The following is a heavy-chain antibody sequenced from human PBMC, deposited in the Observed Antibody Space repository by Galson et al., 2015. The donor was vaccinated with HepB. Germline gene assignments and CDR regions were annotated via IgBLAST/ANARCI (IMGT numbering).Heavy chain of an antibody. CDR3: AKPSPYNWAFDI. Sequence: SLRLSCAASGFTFSSYGMHWVRQAPGKGLEWVAVISYDGSNKYYADSVKGRFTISRDNSKNTLYLQMNSLRAEDTAVYYCAKPSPYNWAFDIWGQGTMVTVSS. V-gene: IGHV3-30*18. D-gene: IGHD5-24*01. CDR1: GFTFSSYG. J-gene: IGHJ3*02. CDR2: ISYDGSNK.